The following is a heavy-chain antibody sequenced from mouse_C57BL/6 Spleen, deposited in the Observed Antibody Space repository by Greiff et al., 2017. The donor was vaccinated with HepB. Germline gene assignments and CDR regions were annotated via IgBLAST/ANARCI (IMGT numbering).Heavy chain of an antibody. D-gene: IGHD1-1*01. V-gene: IGHV1-69*01. J-gene: IGHJ1*03. CDR2: IDPSDSYT. CDR1: GYTFTSYW. Sequence: QVQLQQPGAELVMPGASVKLSCKASGYTFTSYWMHWVNQRPGQGLEWIGEIDPSDSYTNYNQKLKGKSTVTVDKSSSTAYMQLRSLTSEDSAVYYCARGEVVDKDFDVWGTGTTVTVSS. CDR3: ARGEVVDKDFDV.